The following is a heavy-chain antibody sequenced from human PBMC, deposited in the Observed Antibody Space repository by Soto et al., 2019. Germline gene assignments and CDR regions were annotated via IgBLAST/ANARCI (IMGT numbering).Heavy chain of an antibody. V-gene: IGHV4-39*01. CDR2: VYYSGNN. D-gene: IGHD6-13*01. Sequence: QLQLQESGPGLVQPSETLSLTCTVSGGSISTSSYYWDWVRQPPGKGLEWIGNVYYSGNNHYNPSLQSRFTLSIDPPKNQFSLRLSSVTAADTAIYYCARHPRSGSTTWDEIFDIWGQGTMFTVSS. J-gene: IGHJ3*02. CDR3: ARHPRSGSTTWDEIFDI. CDR1: GGSISTSSYY.